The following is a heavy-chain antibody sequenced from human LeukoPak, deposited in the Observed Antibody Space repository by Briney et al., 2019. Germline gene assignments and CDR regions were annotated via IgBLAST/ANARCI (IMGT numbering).Heavy chain of an antibody. J-gene: IGHJ4*02. CDR2: LYYSGSP. CDR1: GGSLSGYQ. V-gene: IGHV4-59*08. D-gene: IGHD6-19*01. Sequence: SETLSLTCAVYGGSLSGYQWSWIRQPPGKGLEWIGFLYYSGSPNYNPSLKSRLTISIDTSRNQFSLQLSSVTAADTAVYYCARHGSGWSFDYWGQGTLVTVSS. CDR3: ARHGSGWSFDY.